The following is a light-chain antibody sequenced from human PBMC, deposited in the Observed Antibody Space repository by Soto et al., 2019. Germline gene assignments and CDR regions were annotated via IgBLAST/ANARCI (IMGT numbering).Light chain of an antibody. J-gene: IGLJ2*01. CDR3: SSYAGSNNVV. V-gene: IGLV2-8*01. CDR1: SSDVGGYYY. CDR2: EVS. Sequence: QSALTQPPSASGSPGQSVTISCTGSSSDVGGYYYVSWYQQHSGKAPKLMIYEVSKRPSGVPDRFSGSKSGDTASLTVSGLQAEDEADYYCSSYAGSNNVVFGGGTKLTVL.